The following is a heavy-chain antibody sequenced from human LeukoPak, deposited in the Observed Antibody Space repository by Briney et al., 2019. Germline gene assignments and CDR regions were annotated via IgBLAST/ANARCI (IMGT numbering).Heavy chain of an antibody. CDR2: IYYSGST. CDR1: GGSFSGYY. CDR3: AREPAGPYYYYYMDV. V-gene: IGHV4-34*01. D-gene: IGHD2-2*01. J-gene: IGHJ6*03. Sequence: PSETLSLTCAVYGGSFSGYYWSWLRQPPGKGLEWIGSIYYSGSTYYNPSLKSRVTISVDTSKNQFSLKLSSVTAADTAVYYCAREPAGPYYYYYMDVWGKGTTVTVSS.